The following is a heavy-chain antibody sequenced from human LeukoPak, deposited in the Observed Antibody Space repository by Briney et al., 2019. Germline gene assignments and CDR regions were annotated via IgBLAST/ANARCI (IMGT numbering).Heavy chain of an antibody. V-gene: IGHV3-9*01. CDR3: AKDYTYYYGSGSYFAY. CDR2: ITWNSNYI. CDR1: GFTFDDYA. Sequence: GRSLRLSCAASGFTFDDYAMHWVRQAPGKGLEWVSGITWNSNYIDYADSVKGRFTISRDNAKNSLYLQMNSMGAEDTALYYCAKDYTYYYGSGSYFAYWGQGTLVTVSS. J-gene: IGHJ4*02. D-gene: IGHD3-10*01.